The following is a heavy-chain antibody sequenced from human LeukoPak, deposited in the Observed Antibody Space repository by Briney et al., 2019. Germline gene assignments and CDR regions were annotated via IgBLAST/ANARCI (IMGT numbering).Heavy chain of an antibody. D-gene: IGHD3-16*01. CDR1: GFTFSSYG. CDR2: IRYDGSNK. Sequence: PGGSLRLSCAASGFTFSSYGMHWVRQAPGKGLEWVAFIRYDGSNKYYADSVKGRFSISTDNSKNMVYLQMSSLRAEDTAVYYCAKVTMGDVWFDPWGQRTLVTVSS. V-gene: IGHV3-30*02. CDR3: AKVTMGDVWFDP. J-gene: IGHJ5*02.